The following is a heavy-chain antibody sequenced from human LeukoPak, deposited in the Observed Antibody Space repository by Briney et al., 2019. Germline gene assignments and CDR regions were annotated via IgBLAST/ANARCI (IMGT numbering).Heavy chain of an antibody. CDR2: ISAYNGST. D-gene: IGHD6-6*01. Sequence: GASVKVSCKASGYTFTSYGISWVRQAPGQGLEWMGWISAYNGSTNYAQKLQGRVTMTTDTSTSTAYMELRSLRSDDTAVYYCARDLIPSIAAPGGSWGQGTLVTVSS. CDR3: ARDLIPSIAAPGGS. CDR1: GYTFTSYG. V-gene: IGHV1-18*01. J-gene: IGHJ4*02.